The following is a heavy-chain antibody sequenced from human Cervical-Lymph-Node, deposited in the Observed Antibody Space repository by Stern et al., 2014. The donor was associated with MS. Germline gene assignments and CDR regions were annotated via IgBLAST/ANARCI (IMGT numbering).Heavy chain of an antibody. CDR1: GFSFSDYS. CDR3: ARGTVWFGELLES. Sequence: VQLVESGGGLVKPGGSLRLSCAASGFSFSDYSMSWTRQAPGKGLEWDSHISRTGDTIYYADYVTGRFTISRDNAKDSVYLHMNSLRAEDTAVYYCARGTVWFGELLESWGQGTLVAVSS. V-gene: IGHV3-11*01. D-gene: IGHD3-10*01. CDR2: ISRTGDTI. J-gene: IGHJ5*02.